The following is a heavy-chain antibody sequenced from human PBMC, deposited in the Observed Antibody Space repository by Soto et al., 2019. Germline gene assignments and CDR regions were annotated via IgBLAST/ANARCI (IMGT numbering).Heavy chain of an antibody. V-gene: IGHV2-5*01. CDR1: GFSLSTSGVG. CDR2: LSWNADK. J-gene: IGHJ5*02. CDR3: AHRPRQIPMIVVAEREVGWFDP. Sequence: QITLKESGPTLVKPTQTLTLTCTFSGFSLSTSGVGVGWIRQPPGKALEWLALLSWNADKRYSPSLKSRLTSPKDTSKPQVVLTMTNMDPVDTATYYCAHRPRQIPMIVVAEREVGWFDPWGQGTLVTVSS. D-gene: IGHD3-22*01.